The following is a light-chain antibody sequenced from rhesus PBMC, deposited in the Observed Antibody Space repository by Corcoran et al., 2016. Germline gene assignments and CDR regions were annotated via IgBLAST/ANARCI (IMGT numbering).Light chain of an antibody. J-gene: IGKJ1*01. CDR2: AAS. V-gene: IGKV1-33*01. CDR3: QQLNNHPWT. CDR1: QGMNND. Sequence: GDKGTLTCRASQGMNNDLAWYQGKPGKAPELLIYAASNLQSGAPSSFSGSGSGTDFTLTISSLQPEDFAVCHCQQLNNHPWTFGQGAKVQLK.